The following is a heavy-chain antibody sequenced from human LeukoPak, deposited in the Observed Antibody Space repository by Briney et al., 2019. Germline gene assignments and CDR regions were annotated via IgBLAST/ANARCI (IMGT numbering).Heavy chain of an antibody. V-gene: IGHV3-21*01. CDR1: VLIFSDYS. D-gene: IGHD3-22*01. J-gene: IGHJ4*02. Sequence: GGSLRLSCEASVLIFSDYSFNWMRQAPGKGREGVSSINPLASSIYYADSVKGRFIISRDNAKNSLYLQMDSLRAEDTAFYYCARLRRNSDRSGYYYYYDYWGQGTLVTVSS. CDR2: INPLASSI. CDR3: ARLRRNSDRSGYYYYYDY.